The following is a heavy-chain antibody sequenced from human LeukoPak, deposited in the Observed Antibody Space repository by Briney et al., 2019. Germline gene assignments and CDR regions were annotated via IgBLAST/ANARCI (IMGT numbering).Heavy chain of an antibody. CDR2: ISGSGGST. CDR1: GFTFSSYA. V-gene: IGHV3-23*01. CDR3: AKERPSYYDSSGYYPYYFDY. Sequence: PGGSLRLSCAASGFTFSSYAMSWVRQAPGKGREWVSAISGSGGSTYYADSVKGRFTISRDNSKNTLYLQMNSLRAEDTAVYYCAKERPSYYDSSGYYPYYFDYWGQGTLVTVSS. D-gene: IGHD3-22*01. J-gene: IGHJ4*02.